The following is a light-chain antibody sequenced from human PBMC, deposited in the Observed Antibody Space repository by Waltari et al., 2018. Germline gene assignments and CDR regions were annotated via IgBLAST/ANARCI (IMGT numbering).Light chain of an antibody. V-gene: IGLV1-47*01. J-gene: IGLJ3*02. CDR3: AAWDDSLSGRGV. Sequence: QSVLTQPPSASGTHGQRVTISCSGSSSNIGSSYVYWYQQRPGTTPKLLIYRNNQRPSGVPDRFSGSKSGTSASLAISGLRSEDEADYYCAAWDDSLSGRGVFGGGTKLTVL. CDR2: RNN. CDR1: SSNIGSSY.